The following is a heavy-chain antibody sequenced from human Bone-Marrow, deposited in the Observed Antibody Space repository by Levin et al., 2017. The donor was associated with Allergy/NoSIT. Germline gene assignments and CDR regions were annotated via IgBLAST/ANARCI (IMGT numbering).Heavy chain of an antibody. CDR3: AKRGPAEWGHFDY. J-gene: IGHJ4*02. V-gene: IGHV3-23*01. Sequence: GESLKISCAASGFTFNYHAMTWVRQAPGKGLEWVSAISGNGAYTYYADSVKGRFTISRDNSKNMLYLQLNSLRAEDTAVYYCAKRGPAEWGHFDYWGQGTLVTVSS. D-gene: IGHD3-16*01. CDR2: ISGNGAYT. CDR1: GFTFNYHA.